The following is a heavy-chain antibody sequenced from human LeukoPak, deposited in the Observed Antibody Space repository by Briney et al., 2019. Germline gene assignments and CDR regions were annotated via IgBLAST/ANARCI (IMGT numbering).Heavy chain of an antibody. Sequence: PGGSLRLSCAASGFTFSNFCMIWVRGAPGKGLEWVANKHGSEKYYVDSVKGRFTISRDNAKNSLYLQMNSLRAEDTAVYYCARETPYGSLTFDYWGQGTLVTVSS. D-gene: IGHD3-10*01. V-gene: IGHV3-7*03. CDR2: KHGSEK. CDR3: ARETPYGSLTFDY. J-gene: IGHJ4*02. CDR1: GFTFSNFC.